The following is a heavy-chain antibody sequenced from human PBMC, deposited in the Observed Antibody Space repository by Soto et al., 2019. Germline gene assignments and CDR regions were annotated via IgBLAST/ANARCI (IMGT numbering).Heavy chain of an antibody. J-gene: IGHJ3*02. CDR1: GFTFRSYG. V-gene: IGHV3-30*18. CDR3: AKVPAPNDAFDI. Sequence: LRLSCAASGFTFRSYGMHWVRQAPGKGLEWVAVISYYGSNKYYADSVKGRFTISRDNSKKTLYLRMNSLRVEDTAVYYCAKVPAPNDAFDIWGQGTMVTVSS. D-gene: IGHD6-25*01. CDR2: ISYYGSNK.